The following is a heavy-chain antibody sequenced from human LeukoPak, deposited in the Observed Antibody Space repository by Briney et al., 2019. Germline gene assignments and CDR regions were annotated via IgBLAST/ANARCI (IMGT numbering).Heavy chain of an antibody. V-gene: IGHV3-23*01. CDR3: APLEVQNDDALDI. J-gene: IGHJ3*02. CDR1: GFTFSSYA. D-gene: IGHD1-1*01. CDR2: ISSGGNT. Sequence: GGSLRLSCAASGFTFSSYAMSWVRQAPGKGLEWFSAISSGGNTYYADSVKGRFTISRDNSKSTLYLQMNSLRAEDTAVYYCAPLEVQNDDALDIWGQGTMVTVSS.